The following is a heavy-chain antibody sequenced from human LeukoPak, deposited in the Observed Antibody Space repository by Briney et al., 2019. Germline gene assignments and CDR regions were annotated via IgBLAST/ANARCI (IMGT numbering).Heavy chain of an antibody. CDR3: ARGLAARLSDYYMDV. V-gene: IGHV3-30*03. CDR1: GFTFSSYG. J-gene: IGHJ6*03. CDR2: ISYDGSNK. D-gene: IGHD6-6*01. Sequence: GGSLRLSCAASGFTFSSYGMHWVRQAPGKGLEWVAVISYDGSNKYYADSVKGRFTISRDNSKNTLYLQMNSLRAEDTAVYYCARGLAARLSDYYMDVWGKGTTVTVSS.